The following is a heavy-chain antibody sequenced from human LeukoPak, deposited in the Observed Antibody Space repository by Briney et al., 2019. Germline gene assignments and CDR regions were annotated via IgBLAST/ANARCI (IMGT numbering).Heavy chain of an antibody. J-gene: IGHJ6*03. Sequence: PSETLSLTCTVSGGSISSGGYYWSWIRQHPGKGLEWIGYIYYSGSTNYNPSLKSRVTISVDTSKNQFSLKLSSVTAADTAVYYCARVVSGSVVPAAMSFYYYYYMDVWGKGTTVTVSS. D-gene: IGHD2-2*01. CDR3: ARVVSGSVVPAAMSFYYYYYMDV. CDR2: IYYSGST. CDR1: GGSISSGGYY. V-gene: IGHV4-61*08.